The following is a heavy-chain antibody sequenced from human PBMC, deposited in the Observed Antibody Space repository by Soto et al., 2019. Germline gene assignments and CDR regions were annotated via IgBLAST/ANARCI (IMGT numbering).Heavy chain of an antibody. Sequence: EVQLLESGGGFLQPGGSLRLSCAASGFTFGGYAMNWVRQAPGKGLEWVSGISGGGDATFYTDSVKGRFTISRDNSGNTMYLQMNSLRAEHTAVYFCGRHSHGSVPVTGTWYFDVWGRGTLVTVSS. D-gene: IGHD1-1*01. CDR3: GRHSHGSVPVTGTWYFDV. J-gene: IGHJ2*01. V-gene: IGHV3-23*01. CDR1: GFTFGGYA. CDR2: ISGGGDAT.